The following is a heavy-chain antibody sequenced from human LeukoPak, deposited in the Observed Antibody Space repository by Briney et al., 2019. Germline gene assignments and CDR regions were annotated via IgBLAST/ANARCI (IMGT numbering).Heavy chain of an antibody. D-gene: IGHD3-22*01. V-gene: IGHV4-39*01. J-gene: IGHJ4*02. CDR1: GGSISSSSYY. CDR3: ARHRDYYDSSGPPKRPFDY. Sequence: SETLSLTCTVSGGSISSSSYYWGWIRQPPGKGLEWIGSIYYSGSTYYNPSLKSRVTISVDTSKNQFSLKLSSVTAADTAVYYCARHRDYYDSSGPPKRPFDYWGQGTLVTVSS. CDR2: IYYSGST.